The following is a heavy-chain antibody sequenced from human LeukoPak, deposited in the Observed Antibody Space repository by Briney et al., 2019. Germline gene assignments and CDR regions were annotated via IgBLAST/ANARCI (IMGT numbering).Heavy chain of an antibody. CDR2: INHSGST. CDR3: VRVGKLELRGWFDP. J-gene: IGHJ5*02. Sequence: PSETLSLTCAVYGGSFNDYYWSWIRQPPGKGLEWIGEINHSGSTNYNPSLKSRVTISVDTSKNQFSLKLSSVTAADTAVYYCVRVGKLELRGWFDPWGQGTLVTVSS. CDR1: GGSFNDYY. V-gene: IGHV4-34*01. D-gene: IGHD1-7*01.